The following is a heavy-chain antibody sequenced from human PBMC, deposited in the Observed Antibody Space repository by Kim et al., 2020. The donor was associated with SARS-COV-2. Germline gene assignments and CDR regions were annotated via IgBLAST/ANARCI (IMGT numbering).Heavy chain of an antibody. D-gene: IGHD6-13*01. CDR2: SR. Sequence: SRSYAGSVKGRFTITRDSSKNALYLQMNRLRDEGTAVYYCAEAGIAAAGYWGQGTLVSVSS. J-gene: IGHJ1*01. V-gene: IGHV3-23*01. CDR3: AEAGIAAAGY.